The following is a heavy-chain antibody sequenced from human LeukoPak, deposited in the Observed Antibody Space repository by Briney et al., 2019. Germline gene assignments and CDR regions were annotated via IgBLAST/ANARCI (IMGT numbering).Heavy chain of an antibody. V-gene: IGHV3-23*01. CDR1: GFTFSSYA. CDR2: ISGSGGST. J-gene: IGHJ4*02. D-gene: IGHD2-2*03. Sequence: PAGSLRLSCAASGFTFSSYAMSWVRQAPGKGLEWVSAISGSGGSTYYADSVKGRFTISRDNSKNTLYLQMNSLRAEDTAVYYRAKYWIGGPIGYFDYWGQGTLVTVSS. CDR3: AKYWIGGPIGYFDY.